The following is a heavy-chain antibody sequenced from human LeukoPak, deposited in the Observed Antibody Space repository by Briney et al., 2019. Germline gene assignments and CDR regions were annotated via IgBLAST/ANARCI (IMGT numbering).Heavy chain of an antibody. Sequence: PGGSLRLSCAASGFTFSNYGMSWVRQAPGKGLEWVSAISGSGGSTYYADSVKGRFTISRDNSKNTLYLQMNSLGAEDTAVYYCATSWAYYYDSSGYYSEYWGQGTLVTVSS. CDR2: ISGSGGST. CDR1: GFTFSNYG. J-gene: IGHJ4*02. D-gene: IGHD3-22*01. CDR3: ATSWAYYYDSSGYYSEY. V-gene: IGHV3-23*01.